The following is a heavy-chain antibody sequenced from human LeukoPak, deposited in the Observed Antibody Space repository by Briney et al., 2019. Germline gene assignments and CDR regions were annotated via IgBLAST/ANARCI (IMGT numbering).Heavy chain of an antibody. V-gene: IGHV3-53*01. CDR2: IYSGSTT. Sequence: GGSPRVSCVASGFTVSIIYMNWVRPAPGKGLEWVSVIYSGSTTYYADSVKGRFTISKDNSRNTLYLQMNSLRAEDTAVYYCARASSIGAAGLFDYWGQGTLVTVSS. J-gene: IGHJ4*02. CDR3: ARASSIGAAGLFDY. CDR1: GFTVSIIY. D-gene: IGHD6-13*01.